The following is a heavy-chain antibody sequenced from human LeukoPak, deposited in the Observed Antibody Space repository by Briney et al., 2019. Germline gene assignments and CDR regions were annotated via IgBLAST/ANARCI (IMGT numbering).Heavy chain of an antibody. V-gene: IGHV3-23*01. J-gene: IGHJ4*02. CDR2: ISGYGDSP. Sequence: GESLKISCAASGFTFRSYAMSWVRQAPGKGLEWVSGISGYGDSPCYAESVKGRFTISRDNSKNTLYLQMNSLRAEDTAVYYCAKDYCRSTRCYYFDDWGQGTLVTVSS. CDR1: GFTFRSYA. CDR3: AKDYCRSTRCYYFDD. D-gene: IGHD2-2*01.